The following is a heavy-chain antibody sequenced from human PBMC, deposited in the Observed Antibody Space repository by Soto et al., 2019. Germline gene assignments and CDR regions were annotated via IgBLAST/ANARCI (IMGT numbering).Heavy chain of an antibody. Sequence: SVKVSFNASGYTFTCYAMHLVRQAPGQRLEWMGWINAGNGNTKYSQKFQGRVTITRDTSASTAYMELRSLRSEDTAVYYCLLSGYIDFDYWGQGTLVTVSS. D-gene: IGHD3-3*01. J-gene: IGHJ4*02. CDR1: GYTFTCYA. V-gene: IGHV1-3*01. CDR3: LLSGYIDFDY. CDR2: INAGNGNT.